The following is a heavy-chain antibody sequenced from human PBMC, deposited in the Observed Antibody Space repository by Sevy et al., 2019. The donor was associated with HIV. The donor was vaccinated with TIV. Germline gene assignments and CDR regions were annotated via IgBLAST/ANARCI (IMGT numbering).Heavy chain of an antibody. V-gene: IGHV3-30*02. Sequence: GGSLRLSCAAYGFTFSSYGMHWVRQAPGKGLEWVAFIRYDGSNKYYADSVKGRFTIARDNSKNTLYLQMNSLSAEDTAVYYCAKSQGADYASGTFYYYYGMDVWGQGTMVTVSS. J-gene: IGHJ6*02. CDR2: IRYDGSNK. CDR1: GFTFSSYG. CDR3: AKSQGADYASGTFYYYYGMDV. D-gene: IGHD4-17*01.